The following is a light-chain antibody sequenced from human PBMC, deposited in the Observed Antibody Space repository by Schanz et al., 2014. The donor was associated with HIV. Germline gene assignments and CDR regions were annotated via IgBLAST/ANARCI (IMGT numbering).Light chain of an antibody. CDR3: LQDSSYPFT. CDR1: QDIRSD. V-gene: IGKV1-6*01. CDR2: AAS. Sequence: AIQMTQSPSSLSASVGDRVTITCRASQDIRSDLGWYQQKPGKAPKLLIFAASTLESGVPSRFSGSASGTDFTLTINSLQPEDFATYYCLQDSSYPFTFGQGTKLEIK. J-gene: IGKJ2*01.